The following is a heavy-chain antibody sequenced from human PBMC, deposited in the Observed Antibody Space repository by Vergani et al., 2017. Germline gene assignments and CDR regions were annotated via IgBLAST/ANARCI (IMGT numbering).Heavy chain of an antibody. V-gene: IGHV4-31*03. CDR3: AREISRDIVVVPAAFDY. CDR2: IYYSGST. D-gene: IGHD2-2*01. J-gene: IGHJ4*02. Sequence: QVQLQESGPGLVKPSQTLSLTCTVSGGSISSGGYYWSWIRQHPGKGLEWIGYIYYSGSTYYNPSLKSRVTISVDTSKNQFSLKLSSVTAADTAVYYCAREISRDIVVVPAAFDYWGQGTLVTVSS. CDR1: GGSISSGGYY.